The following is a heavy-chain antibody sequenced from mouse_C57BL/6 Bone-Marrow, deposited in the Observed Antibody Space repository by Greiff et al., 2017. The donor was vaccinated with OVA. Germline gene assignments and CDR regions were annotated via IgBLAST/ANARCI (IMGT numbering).Heavy chain of an antibody. J-gene: IGHJ2*01. CDR2: INPNNGGT. CDR3: AREGFVFFDY. Sequence: VQLQQSGPELVKPGASVKISCKASGYPFTDYYMNWVKQSHGKSLEWIGDINPNNGGTSYNQKFKGKATLTVDKSSSTAYMELRSLTSEDSAVYYCAREGFVFFDYWGQGTTLTVSS. CDR1: GYPFTDYY. V-gene: IGHV1-26*01.